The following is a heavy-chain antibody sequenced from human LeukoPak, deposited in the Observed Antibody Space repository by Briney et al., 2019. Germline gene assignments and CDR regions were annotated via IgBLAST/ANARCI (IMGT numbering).Heavy chain of an antibody. CDR2: INHSGST. V-gene: IGHV4-34*01. CDR3: ASGIAAAGPKYFQH. Sequence: SETLSLTCAVSGGSISSGGYSWSWIRQPPGKGLEWIGEINHSGSTNYNPSLKSRVTISVDTSKNQFSLKLSSVTAADTAVYYCASGIAAAGPKYFQHWGQGTLVTVSS. J-gene: IGHJ1*01. CDR1: GGSISSGGYS. D-gene: IGHD6-13*01.